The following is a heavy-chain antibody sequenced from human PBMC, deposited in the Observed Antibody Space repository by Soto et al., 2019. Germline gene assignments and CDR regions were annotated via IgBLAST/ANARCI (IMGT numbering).Heavy chain of an antibody. J-gene: IGHJ4*02. D-gene: IGHD5-18*01. V-gene: IGHV1-69*01. CDR2: IIPIFGTA. CDR1: GGTFSSYA. CDR3: XXXXXGVDTAMVYFDY. Sequence: QVQLVQSGAEVKKPGSSVKVSCKASGGTFSSYAISWVRQAPGQGLEWMGGIIPIFGTANYAQKFQGRVTITADESTSTAYMELSSLRSEDTAVYXXXXXXXGVDTAMVYFDYWGQGTLVTVSS.